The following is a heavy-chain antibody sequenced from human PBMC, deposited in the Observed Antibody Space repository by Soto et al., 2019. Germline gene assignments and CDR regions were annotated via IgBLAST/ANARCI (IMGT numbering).Heavy chain of an antibody. CDR2: ISSSRSTI. D-gene: IGHD5-12*01. V-gene: IGHV3-48*04. CDR1: GFTFSSYS. J-gene: IGHJ4*02. CDR3: ARDWNGYRDY. Sequence: GGSLRLSCAASGFTFSSYSMNWVRQAPGKGLEWVSYISSSRSTIYYVDSVKGRFTISRDNAKNSVHLQMNSLRAEDTAVYYCARDWNGYRDYWGQGTLVTVSS.